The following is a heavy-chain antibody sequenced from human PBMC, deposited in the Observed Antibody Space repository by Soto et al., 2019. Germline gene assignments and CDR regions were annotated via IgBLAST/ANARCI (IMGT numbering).Heavy chain of an antibody. CDR2: ISYDGSNK. D-gene: IGHD7-27*01. V-gene: IGHV3-30*03. CDR1: GFTFSSYG. Sequence: QVQLVESGGGVVQPGRSLRLSCAASGFTFSSYGMHWVRQAPGKGLEWVAVISYDGSNKYYADSVKGRFTISRDNSKNTLYLQMNSLRAEDTAVYYCACLLYTVVTGDDAFDLWGQGTMVTVSS. J-gene: IGHJ3*01. CDR3: ACLLYTVVTGDDAFDL.